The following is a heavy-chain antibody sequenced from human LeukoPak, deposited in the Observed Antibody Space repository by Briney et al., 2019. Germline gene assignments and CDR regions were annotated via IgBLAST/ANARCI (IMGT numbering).Heavy chain of an antibody. V-gene: IGHV3-33*01. J-gene: IGHJ6*02. D-gene: IGHD3-3*01. CDR1: GFTFSSYG. Sequence: GGSLRLSCAASGFTFSSYGMHWVRQAPGKGLEWVAVMWYDGSNKYYADSVKGRFTISRDNSKNTLYLQMNSLRAEDTAVYYCARVRYDFWSGYNYYYYGMDVWGQGTTVTVSS. CDR3: ARVRYDFWSGYNYYYYGMDV. CDR2: MWYDGSNK.